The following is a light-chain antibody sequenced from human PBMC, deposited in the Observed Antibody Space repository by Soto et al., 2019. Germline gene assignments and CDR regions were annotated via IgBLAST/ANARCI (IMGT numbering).Light chain of an antibody. CDR3: AAWDDSLNGVV. V-gene: IGLV1-44*01. CDR2: SGN. CDR1: SSNVGSYT. Sequence: QPVLTQPPSASGTPGQRVTSSCSGSSSNVGSYTVYWYQQLPGTAPKVLIYSGNRRPSGVPARFSGSKSGTSASLAISGLQSEDEADYYCAAWDDSLNGVVVGGGTKLTVL. J-gene: IGLJ2*01.